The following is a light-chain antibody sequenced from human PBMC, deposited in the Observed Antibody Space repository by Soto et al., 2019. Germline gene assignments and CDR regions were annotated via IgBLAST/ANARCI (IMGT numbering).Light chain of an antibody. J-gene: IGKJ1*01. CDR2: GAS. Sequence: EIVMTQSPATLSVSPGERATLSCRASQSVRNNLAWYQQKPGQAPRRLIYGASTRATGIPARFSGSGSGTEFTLTISSLQSADFAVYYCQQYNDWPPWTFGQGTKVEIK. V-gene: IGKV3-15*01. CDR1: QSVRNN. CDR3: QQYNDWPPWT.